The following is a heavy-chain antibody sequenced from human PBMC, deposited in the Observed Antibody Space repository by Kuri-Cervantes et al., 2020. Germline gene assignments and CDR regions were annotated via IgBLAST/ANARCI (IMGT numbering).Heavy chain of an antibody. V-gene: IGHV3-48*01. J-gene: IGHJ4*02. Sequence: GESLKISCAASGFTFSSYSMNWVRQAPGKGLEWVSYISSSSSTIYYADSVKGRFTISRDNSKNTLYLQMNSLRAEDTAVYYCASDMYYYDSSGYLVWGRDDYWGQGTLVTVSS. D-gene: IGHD3-22*01. CDR2: ISSSSSTI. CDR1: GFTFSSYS. CDR3: ASDMYYYDSSGYLVWGRDDY.